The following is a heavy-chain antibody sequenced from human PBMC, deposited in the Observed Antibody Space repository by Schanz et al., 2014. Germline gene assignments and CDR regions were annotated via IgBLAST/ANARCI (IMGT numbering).Heavy chain of an antibody. CDR3: ARRGVDGLDV. J-gene: IGHJ6*02. CDR2: INSDGSIT. D-gene: IGHD3-10*01. Sequence: EVQLVESGGGFVQPGGSLRLSCAASGFTFSTYWIHWVRQAPGKGLVWVSRINSDGSITTYADSVKGRFTISRDNAKNTLYLQMSSLRAEDTAVYYCARRGVDGLDVWGQGTTVTVSS. V-gene: IGHV3-74*01. CDR1: GFTFSTYW.